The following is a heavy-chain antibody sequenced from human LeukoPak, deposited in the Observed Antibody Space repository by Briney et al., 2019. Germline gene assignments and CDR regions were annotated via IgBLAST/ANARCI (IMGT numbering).Heavy chain of an antibody. Sequence: SETLSLTCTVSGGSISSYYWSWIRQPPAKGLEWIGYIYTSGSTNYNPSLKSRVTISVDTSKNQFSLKLSSVTAADTAVYYCASARYYDFWSDYYPHPAYFDYWGQGTLVTVSS. V-gene: IGHV4-4*09. D-gene: IGHD3-3*01. J-gene: IGHJ4*02. CDR1: GGSISSYY. CDR3: ASARYYDFWSDYYPHPAYFDY. CDR2: IYTSGST.